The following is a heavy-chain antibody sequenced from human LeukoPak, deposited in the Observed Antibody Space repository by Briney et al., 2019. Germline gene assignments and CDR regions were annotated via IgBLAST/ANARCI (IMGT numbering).Heavy chain of an antibody. CDR2: FRSDGSST. CDR1: GFTLSSGSW. J-gene: IGHJ5*02. CDR3: AKPDWFDP. Sequence: PGGSLRLSCAASGFTLSSGSWMHWVRQVPGKGLVWVSRFRSDGSSTTYADSVKGRFTISIDNAKNTLYLQMNSLRDDDTAVYYCAKPDWFDPWGQGTLVTVSS. V-gene: IGHV3-74*01.